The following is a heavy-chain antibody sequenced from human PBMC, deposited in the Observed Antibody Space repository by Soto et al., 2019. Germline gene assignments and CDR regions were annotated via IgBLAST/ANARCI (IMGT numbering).Heavy chain of an antibody. J-gene: IGHJ6*02. CDR3: ARTRSFTLGFYYDGMDV. CDR2: IYPGDSDT. D-gene: IGHD6-6*01. CDR1: GYTFTTYW. Sequence: GESLKISCTVSGYTFTTYWIGWVRQMPGKGLEWMGIIYPGDSDTIYSPSFQGQVTISADKSIITASLQWSSLKASDTALYYCARTRSFTLGFYYDGMDVWGQGTMVTVSS. V-gene: IGHV5-51*01.